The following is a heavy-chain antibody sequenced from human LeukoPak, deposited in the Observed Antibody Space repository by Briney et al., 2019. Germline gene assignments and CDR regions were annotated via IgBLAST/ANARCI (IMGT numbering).Heavy chain of an antibody. CDR3: ARPWGGAAAGPVDY. V-gene: IGHV4-38-2*01. CDR2: IYYSGST. D-gene: IGHD6-13*01. Sequence: PSETLSLTCAVSGYSISSGYYWGWIRQPPGKGLEWIGSIYYSGSTYYNPSLKSRVTISVDTSKNQFSLNLSSVTAADTAVYYCARPWGGAAAGPVDYWGQGTLVTVSS. CDR1: GYSISSGYY. J-gene: IGHJ4*02.